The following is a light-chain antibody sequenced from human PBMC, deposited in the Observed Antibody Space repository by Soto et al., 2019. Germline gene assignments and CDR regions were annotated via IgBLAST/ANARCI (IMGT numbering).Light chain of an antibody. CDR2: EVS. V-gene: IGLV2-14*01. CDR1: SSDVGGYNY. J-gene: IGLJ3*02. Sequence: QPVLTQPASVSGSPGQSITISCTGTSSDVGGYNYVAWYQQHPGKAPKLMIYEVSNRPSGVSNRFSGSKSGNTASLTISGLLTEDEADYYCSSYTSISTLVFGGGTKLTVL. CDR3: SSYTSISTLV.